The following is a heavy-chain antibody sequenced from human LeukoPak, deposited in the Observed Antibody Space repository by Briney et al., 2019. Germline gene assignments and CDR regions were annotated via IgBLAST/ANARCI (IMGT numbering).Heavy chain of an antibody. Sequence: SETLSLTCTVSGGSISSYYWSWIRQPPGKGLEWIGYIYYSGSTNYNPSLKSRVTISVDTSKNQFSLKLSSVTAADTAVYYCARDRSSGFDYWGQGTLVTVSS. D-gene: IGHD6-19*01. CDR2: IYYSGST. CDR3: ARDRSSGFDY. CDR1: GGSISSYY. V-gene: IGHV4-59*01. J-gene: IGHJ4*02.